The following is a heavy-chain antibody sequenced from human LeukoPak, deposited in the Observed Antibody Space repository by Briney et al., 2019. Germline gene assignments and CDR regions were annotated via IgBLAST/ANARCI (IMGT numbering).Heavy chain of an antibody. CDR1: GFTFSSYS. D-gene: IGHD1-14*01. J-gene: IGHJ3*02. Sequence: GGSLRLSCAASGFTFSSYSMNWVRQAPGKGLEWVSSISSSSSYIYYADSVKGRFTISRDNAKNSLYLQMNSLRAEDTAVYYCARADRTGAFDIWGQGTMVTVSS. CDR2: ISSSSSYI. V-gene: IGHV3-21*01. CDR3: ARADRTGAFDI.